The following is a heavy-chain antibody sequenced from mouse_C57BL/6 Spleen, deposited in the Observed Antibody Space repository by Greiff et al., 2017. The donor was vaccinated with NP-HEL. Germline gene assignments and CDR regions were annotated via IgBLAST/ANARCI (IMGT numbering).Heavy chain of an antibody. CDR3: ARANLQNPDYYAMDY. CDR2: ISDGGSYT. J-gene: IGHJ4*01. Sequence: EVKLQESGGGLVKPGGSLKLSCAASGFTFSSYAMSWVRQTPEKRLEWVATISDGGSYTYYPDNVRGRFTISRDNAKNNLYLQMSHLKSEDTAMYYCARANLQNPDYYAMDYWGQGTSVTVSS. CDR1: GFTFSSYA. V-gene: IGHV5-4*03.